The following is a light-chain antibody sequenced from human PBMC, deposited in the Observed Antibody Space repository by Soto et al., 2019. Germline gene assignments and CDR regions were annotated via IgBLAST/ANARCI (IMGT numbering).Light chain of an antibody. CDR3: SSFTSSNTL. CDR2: DVS. CDR1: SSDVDSYNY. V-gene: IGLV2-14*03. Sequence: QSALTQPASVSGSPGQSITISCTGTSSDVDSYNYVSWYQQHPGKAPKLIIYDVSNRPSGVSNRFSGSKSGNTASLTISGLQAEDEAAYYCSSFTSSNTLFGGGTKLTVL. J-gene: IGLJ3*02.